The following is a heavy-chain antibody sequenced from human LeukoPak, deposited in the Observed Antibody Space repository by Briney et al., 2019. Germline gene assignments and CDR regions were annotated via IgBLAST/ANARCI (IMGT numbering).Heavy chain of an antibody. Sequence: SETLSLTCAVYGGSFSGYYWSWIRQPPGKGLEWIGEINHSGSTNYNPSLKSRVTISVDTSKNQFSLKLSSVTAADTAVYYCARDMAAVASSNWFDPWGQGTLVTVSS. CDR2: INHSGST. D-gene: IGHD6-19*01. V-gene: IGHV4-34*01. CDR3: ARDMAAVASSNWFDP. J-gene: IGHJ5*02. CDR1: GGSFSGYY.